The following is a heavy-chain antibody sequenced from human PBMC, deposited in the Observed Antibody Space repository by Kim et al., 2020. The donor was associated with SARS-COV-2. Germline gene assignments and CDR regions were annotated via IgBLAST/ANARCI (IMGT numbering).Heavy chain of an antibody. J-gene: IGHJ4*02. CDR3: ARGDLVGAPKAPCEY. V-gene: IGHV3-30*04. Sequence: GGSLRLSCAASGFTFSNYALHWVRQAPGKGLEWVAAILYDGNQKYYADSVKGRFTISRDISKNTLYLQLDSLRAEDTAVYFCARGDLVGAPKAPCEYWGQGTLVTVSS. CDR2: ILYDGNQK. CDR1: GFTFSNYA. D-gene: IGHD1-26*01.